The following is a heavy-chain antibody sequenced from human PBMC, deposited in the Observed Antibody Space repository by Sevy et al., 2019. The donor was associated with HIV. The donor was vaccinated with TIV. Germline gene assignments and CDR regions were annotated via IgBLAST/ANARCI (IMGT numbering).Heavy chain of an antibody. D-gene: IGHD2-21*01. J-gene: IGHJ6*02. V-gene: IGHV4-39*01. CDR1: GGSITSSGHY. CDR3: ARVAGGENYDYGIDV. Sequence: SETLSLTCTVSGGSITSSGHYWGWIRQSPGKGLEWIGAVYYFGNSYANPSLTSRVTISANTSKILFSLSLTSLTAADTAIYYCARVAGGENYDYGIDVWGLGTSVTVSS. CDR2: VYYFGNS.